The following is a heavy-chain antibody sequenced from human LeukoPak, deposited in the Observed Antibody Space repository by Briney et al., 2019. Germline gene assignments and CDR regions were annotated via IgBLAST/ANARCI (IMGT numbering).Heavy chain of an antibody. CDR3: ARVGPYYYYYMDV. V-gene: IGHV4-59*01. J-gene: IGHJ6*03. CDR2: IYYSGST. Sequence: ASETLSLTCGVSGGAITNYYWNWIRQAPGKGLEWLGYIYYSGSTNYNPSLKSRVTISVDTSKNQFSLKLSSVTAADTAVYYCARVGPYYYYYMDVWGKGTTVTVSS. CDR1: GGAITNYY.